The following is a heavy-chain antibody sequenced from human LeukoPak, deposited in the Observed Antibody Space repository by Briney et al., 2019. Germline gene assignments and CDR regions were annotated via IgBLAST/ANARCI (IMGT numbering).Heavy chain of an antibody. Sequence: GESLKISCKGSGYSFTSYWIGWVRQMPGKGLEWMGIIYPGDSDTSYSPSFQGQVTISADKSISTAYLQWSSLKASDTAMYYCARRIVVVTAMEAFDYWGQGTLVTVSS. CDR3: ARRIVVVTAMEAFDY. CDR1: GYSFTSYW. J-gene: IGHJ4*02. V-gene: IGHV5-51*01. CDR2: IYPGDSDT. D-gene: IGHD2-21*02.